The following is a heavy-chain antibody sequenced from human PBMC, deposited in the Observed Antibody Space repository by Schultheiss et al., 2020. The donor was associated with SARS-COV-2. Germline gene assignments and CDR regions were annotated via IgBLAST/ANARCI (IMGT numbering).Heavy chain of an antibody. CDR1: GGSISSYY. CDR2: IYYSGST. CDR3: ARTGWERDYFDY. V-gene: IGHV4-59*01. D-gene: IGHD1-1*01. Sequence: SETLSLTCTVSGGSISSYYWSWIRQPSGKGLEWIGYIYYSGSTNYNPSLKSRVTISVDTSKNQFSLKLSSVTAADTAVYYCARTGWERDYFDYWGQGTLVTVSS. J-gene: IGHJ4*02.